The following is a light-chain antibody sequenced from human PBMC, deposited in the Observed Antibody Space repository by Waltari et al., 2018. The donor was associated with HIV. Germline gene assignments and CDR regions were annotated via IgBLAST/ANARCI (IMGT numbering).Light chain of an antibody. CDR3: QQSYNMHT. J-gene: IGKJ2*01. Sequence: DIQMTQSPSSLSASLGDRVTITCRASQSVDEYLNWYQQRPGKAPKLLFYGASTMEAGVPSRCSGSGSGRDFTLTISSLQAEDFVSYCCQQSYNMHTFGQGTRLDIK. CDR2: GAS. V-gene: IGKV1-39*01. CDR1: QSVDEY.